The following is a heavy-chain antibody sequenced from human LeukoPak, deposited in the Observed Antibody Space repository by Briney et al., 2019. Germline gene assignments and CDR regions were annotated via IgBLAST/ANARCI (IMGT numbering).Heavy chain of an antibody. V-gene: IGHV3-11*04. CDR3: ARERDSSGFEWFDA. CDR1: GFTFSDYY. J-gene: IGHJ5*02. CDR2: ISSSGSTI. Sequence: WGSLRLTCAASGFTFSDYYMSWIRQAPGKGLEWVSYISSSGSTIYYADSVKRRFTISRDNAKNSLYLQMNSLRAEDTAVYYCARERDSSGFEWFDAWGEGTPVTVSS. D-gene: IGHD6-19*01.